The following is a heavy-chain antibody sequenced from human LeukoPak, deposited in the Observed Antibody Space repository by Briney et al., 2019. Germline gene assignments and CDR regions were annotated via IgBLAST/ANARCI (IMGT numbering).Heavy chain of an antibody. Sequence: GGSLRLSCAASGFTFSSYAMSWVRQAPGKGLEWVSSITNDNYDTFYADSVKGRFTISRDESKNTLYLQMKSLRAEDTAAYYCAREGISRKMDFDYWGQGTLVTVSS. CDR2: ITNDNYDT. CDR3: AREGISRKMDFDY. J-gene: IGHJ4*02. D-gene: IGHD2/OR15-2a*01. CDR1: GFTFSSYA. V-gene: IGHV3-23*01.